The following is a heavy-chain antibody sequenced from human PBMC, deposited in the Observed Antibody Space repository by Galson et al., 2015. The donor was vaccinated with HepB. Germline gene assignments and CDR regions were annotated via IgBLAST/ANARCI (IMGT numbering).Heavy chain of an antibody. CDR3: ARGLQIWLDRNWFDP. Sequence: QSGAEVKKPGESLRISCKGSGYNFTNYWIAWVRQMPGKGLEWMGIIYPGDSDTRYSPSFQGHVTISADRSISTAYLQWSSLKSSDTAIYYCARGLQIWLDRNWFDPWGQGTLVIVSS. CDR1: GYNFTNYW. J-gene: IGHJ5*02. CDR2: IYPGDSDT. V-gene: IGHV5-51*01. D-gene: IGHD5-18*01.